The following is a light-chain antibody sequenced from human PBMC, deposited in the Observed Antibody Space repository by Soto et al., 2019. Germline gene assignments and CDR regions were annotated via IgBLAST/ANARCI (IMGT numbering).Light chain of an antibody. V-gene: IGKV1-39*01. CDR2: AAS. J-gene: IGKJ5*01. CDR1: QDISRY. Sequence: DIQMTQSPSSLSASVGDRVTITCRASQDISRYLSWYQQKPGKAPKLLIYAASSLQSGVPARFSGSGSGTDFTLTISSLQPEDFVTYYCQQSYSTPITFGQGTRLEIK. CDR3: QQSYSTPIT.